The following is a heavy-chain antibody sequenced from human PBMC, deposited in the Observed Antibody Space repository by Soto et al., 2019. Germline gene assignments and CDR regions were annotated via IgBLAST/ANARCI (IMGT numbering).Heavy chain of an antibody. D-gene: IGHD1-7*01. CDR1: AGSVSSGDYY. CDR3: AAYNWNYRFDF. Sequence: LSLTCSVSAGSVSSGDYYWSWIRQPPGKGLEWIGNIYYSGSTNYNPPLTSRVIISIDTAKNQFSLKLSSVTAADTAVYFCAAYNWNYRFDFWGQGALVTVSS. V-gene: IGHV4-61*08. CDR2: IYYSGST. J-gene: IGHJ4*02.